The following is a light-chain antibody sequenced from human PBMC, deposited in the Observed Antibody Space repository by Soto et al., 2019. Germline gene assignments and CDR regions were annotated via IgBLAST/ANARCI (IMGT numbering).Light chain of an antibody. CDR1: QSVSNN. CDR2: DAS. Sequence: MLMTQSPATLSVSPGERATLSCRASQSVSNNLAWYQQKPGQAPRLLIYDASTRATGIPARFSGSGSGTEFTLTISGLQSEDFAVYYGQQYNNWPPWTFGQGTKVEIK. CDR3: QQYNNWPPWT. V-gene: IGKV3-15*01. J-gene: IGKJ1*01.